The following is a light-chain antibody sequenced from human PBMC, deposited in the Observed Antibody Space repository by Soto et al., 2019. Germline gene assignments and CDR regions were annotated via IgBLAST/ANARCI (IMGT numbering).Light chain of an antibody. Sequence: QPVLTQSPSASASLGASVKLTCTLSSEHSNYAIAWYQQQPEKGPRYLMKLATDGSHTKGDGIPDRFSGSSSGAERYLTISSLQSEDEADYSCQTWGTGGWVFGGGTMLTVL. CDR2: LATDGSH. CDR1: SEHSNYA. V-gene: IGLV4-69*01. J-gene: IGLJ3*02. CDR3: QTWGTGGWV.